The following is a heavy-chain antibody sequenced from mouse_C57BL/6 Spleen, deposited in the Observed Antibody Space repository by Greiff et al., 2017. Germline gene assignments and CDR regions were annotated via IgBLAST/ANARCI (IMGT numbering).Heavy chain of an antibody. CDR2: IWSDGST. V-gene: IGHV2-6*03. D-gene: IGHD2-3*01. J-gene: IGHJ4*01. CDR1: GFSLTSYG. CDR3: ARLDDGYYAMDY. Sequence: QVQLQPSGPGLVAPSQSLSITCTVSGFSLTSYGVHWVRQPPGKGLEWLVVIWSDGSTTYNSALKSRLSISKDNSKSQVFLKMNSLQTDDTAMYYCARLDDGYYAMDYWGQGTSVTVSS.